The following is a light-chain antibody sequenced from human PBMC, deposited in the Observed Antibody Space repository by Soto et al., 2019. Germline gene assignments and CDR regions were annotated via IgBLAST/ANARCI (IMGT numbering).Light chain of an antibody. Sequence: EIVLTQSPGTVSLSPGERSTLSGRASQSVSSSYLAWYQQKPGQAPRLLIYGASSRATGIPDRFSGSGSGTDFTLTISRLEPEDFAVYYCQQYGSSPTFGQGTRLEIK. CDR1: QSVSSSY. CDR2: GAS. V-gene: IGKV3-20*01. J-gene: IGKJ5*01. CDR3: QQYGSSPT.